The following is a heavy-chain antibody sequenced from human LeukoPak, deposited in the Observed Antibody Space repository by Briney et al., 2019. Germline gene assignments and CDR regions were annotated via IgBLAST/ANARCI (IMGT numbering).Heavy chain of an antibody. J-gene: IGHJ4*02. V-gene: IGHV3-23*01. CDR2: VDYSGGDT. CDR1: GFTLSSYE. Sequence: GGSLRLSCTVSGFTLSSYEMSWIRQAPGKGLEWVSSVDYSGGDTHYADSVMGRFTISGDNSKNTLYLQMNSLRAEDTAVYYCVEGGAARFDYWGQGTLVAVSS. CDR3: VEGGAARFDY. D-gene: IGHD5-18*01.